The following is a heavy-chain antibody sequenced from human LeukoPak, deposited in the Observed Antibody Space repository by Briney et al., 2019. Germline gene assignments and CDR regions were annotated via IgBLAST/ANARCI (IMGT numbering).Heavy chain of an antibody. D-gene: IGHD3-10*01. CDR2: IYYSGST. V-gene: IGHV4-59*01. CDR1: GGSISSYY. Sequence: SETLSLTCTVSGGSISSYYWSWIRQPPGKGLEWIGYIYYSGSTNYNPSLKSRVTISVDTSKNQFSLKLSSVTAADTAVYYCAREKDYGSGSPHFDYWGQGTLVTVSS. J-gene: IGHJ4*02. CDR3: AREKDYGSGSPHFDY.